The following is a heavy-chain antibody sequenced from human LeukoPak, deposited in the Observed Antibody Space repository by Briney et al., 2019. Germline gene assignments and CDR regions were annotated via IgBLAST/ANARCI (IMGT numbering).Heavy chain of an antibody. CDR3: ARASYSYDISGWVPFDY. CDR1: GNSISSGDYY. V-gene: IGHV4-61*02. CDR2: IYTSGST. J-gene: IGHJ4*02. D-gene: IGHD3-22*01. Sequence: PSQTLSLTCTVSGNSISSGDYYWSWIRQPAGKGLEWIGRIYTSGSTTYNPSLKSRVTISGDTSENQFSLRLSSVTVADTAVYYCARASYSYDISGWVPFDYWGQGTLVTVSS.